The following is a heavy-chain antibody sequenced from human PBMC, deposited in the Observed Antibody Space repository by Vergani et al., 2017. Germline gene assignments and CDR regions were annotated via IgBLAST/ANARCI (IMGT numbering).Heavy chain of an antibody. V-gene: IGHV1-18*01. CDR2: ISAYNGNT. D-gene: IGHD2-2*01. Sequence: QVQLVQSGAEVKKPGASVKVSCKASGYTFTSYGISWVRQAPGQGLEWMGWISAYNGNTNYAQKLQGRVTMTEDTSTDTAYMELSSLRSEDTAVYYCATPAARDWCFDYWGQGTLVTVSS. J-gene: IGHJ4*02. CDR1: GYTFTSYG. CDR3: ATPAARDWCFDY.